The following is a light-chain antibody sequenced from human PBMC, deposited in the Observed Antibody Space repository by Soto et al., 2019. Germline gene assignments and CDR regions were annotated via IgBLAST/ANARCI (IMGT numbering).Light chain of an antibody. Sequence: QSALTQPASVSGSPGQSITISCTGSSRDIGGYNYVSWYQHHPGKVPKLMIYEVSNRPSGVSIRFSGSKSGNTASLTISGLQAEDEADYYCSSYSSTSSNTLVVFGTGTKVTVL. CDR1: SRDIGGYNY. CDR2: EVS. J-gene: IGLJ1*01. CDR3: SSYSSTSSNTLVV. V-gene: IGLV2-14*01.